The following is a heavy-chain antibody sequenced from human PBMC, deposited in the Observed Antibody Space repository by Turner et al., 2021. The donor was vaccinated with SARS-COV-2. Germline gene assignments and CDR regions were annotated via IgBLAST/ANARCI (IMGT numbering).Heavy chain of an antibody. CDR3: ARLLNPGSYYYYYYGMDV. J-gene: IGHJ6*02. Sequence: QLHLQESGPGLVKPSETLSLTCTVSGGSLSSSNYYWGWIRQPPGKGLEWIGSIYYSGSTYYNPSLKSRVNISVDTSKNQFSLKLSSVTAADTAVYYCARLLNPGSYYYYYYGMDVWGQGTTVTVSS. CDR2: IYYSGST. V-gene: IGHV4-39*01. D-gene: IGHD3-10*01. CDR1: GGSLSSSNYY.